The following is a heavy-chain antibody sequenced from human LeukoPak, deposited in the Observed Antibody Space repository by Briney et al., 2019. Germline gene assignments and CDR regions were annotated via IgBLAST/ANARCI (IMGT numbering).Heavy chain of an antibody. CDR2: INTNTGNP. V-gene: IGHV7-4-1*02. D-gene: IGHD2-15*01. CDR1: GGTFSSYA. CDR3: AREEVVVVAATFFGANWFDP. Sequence: ASVKVSCKASGGTFSSYAISWVRQAPGQGLEWMGWINTNTGNPTYAQGFTRRFVFSLDTSVSTAYLQISSLKAEDTAVYYCAREEVVVVAATFFGANWFDPWGQGTLVTVSS. J-gene: IGHJ5*02.